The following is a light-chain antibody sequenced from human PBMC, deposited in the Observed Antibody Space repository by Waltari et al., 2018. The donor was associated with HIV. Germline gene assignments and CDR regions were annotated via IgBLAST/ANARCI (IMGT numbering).Light chain of an antibody. Sequence: DIQLTQSPSFLSASVGDRVTITCRASQGISSYLAWYQQKPGNASKLLIYSASTLQSGVPSRFSGRASGTEFTLTISSLQPEDFATYYCQQLNSYPVPFTFGPGTKVDIK. CDR1: QGISSY. V-gene: IGKV1-9*01. CDR2: SAS. J-gene: IGKJ3*01. CDR3: QQLNSYPVPFT.